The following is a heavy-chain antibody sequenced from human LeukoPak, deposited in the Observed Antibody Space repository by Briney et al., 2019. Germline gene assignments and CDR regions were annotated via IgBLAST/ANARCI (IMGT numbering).Heavy chain of an antibody. D-gene: IGHD6-13*01. CDR1: GFTVSSNY. CDR3: ARDLVIAAAGTRPNYYFDY. V-gene: IGHV3-66*02. CDR2: IYSGGST. Sequence: PGGSLRLPCAASGFTVSSNYMSWVRQAPGKGLEWVSVIYSGGSTYYADSVKGRFTIPRDNSKNTLYLQMNSPRAEDTAVYYCARDLVIAAAGTRPNYYFDYWGQGTLVTVSS. J-gene: IGHJ4*02.